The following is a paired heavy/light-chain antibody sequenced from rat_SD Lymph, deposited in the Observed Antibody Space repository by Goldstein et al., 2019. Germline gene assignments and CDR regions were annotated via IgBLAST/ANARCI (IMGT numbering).Light chain of an antibody. V-gene: IGKV3S10*01. J-gene: IGKJ2-1*01. CDR2: GAS. CDR1: ESVFTG. CDR3: QQSWNDPTT. Sequence: DTVLTQSPALAVSLGERVTISCRASESVFTGMHWYQQKPGQPPKLLIYGASNLESGVPARFSGSGSGTDFTLTIDPVEADDTATYFCQQSWNDPTTFGAGTKLELK.
Heavy chain of an antibody. Sequence: EIQLQESGPGLVKPSQSLSLTCSVTGYTITSGYDWSWIRKFPGNKMEWMGYISNSGSTNYNPSLKIRISITRDTSKNQFFLQLNSVTTEDTATYYCARYWGSFAYWGQGTLVTVSS. CDR3: ARYWGSFAY. D-gene: IGHD4-3*01. V-gene: IGHV3-4*01. CDR2: ISNSGST. J-gene: IGHJ3*01. CDR1: GYTITSGY.